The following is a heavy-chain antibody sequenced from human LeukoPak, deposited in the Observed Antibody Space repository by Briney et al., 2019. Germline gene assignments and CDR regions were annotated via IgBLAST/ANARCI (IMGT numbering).Heavy chain of an antibody. CDR3: AIVGHYYDSSGQYYYYYYYMDV. V-gene: IGHV3-48*03. CDR2: ISSSGSTI. D-gene: IGHD3-22*01. CDR1: GFTFSSYE. Sequence: GGSLRLSCAASGFTFSSYEMNWVRQAPGKGLEWVSYISSSGSTIYYADSVKGRFTISRDNAKNSLYLQMNSLRAEDTAVYYCAIVGHYYDSSGQYYYYYYYMDVWGKGTTVTVSS. J-gene: IGHJ6*03.